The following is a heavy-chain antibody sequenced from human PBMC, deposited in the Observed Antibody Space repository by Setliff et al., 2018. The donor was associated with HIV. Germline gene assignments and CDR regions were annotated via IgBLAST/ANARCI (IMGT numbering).Heavy chain of an antibody. V-gene: IGHV1-69-2*01. CDR1: GCTFIDKY. D-gene: IGHD6-19*01. CDR3: GTVRIAVPDDFDF. Sequence: ASVKVSCKASGCTFIDKYMHWVRQAPGKGLEWMGRVDPEDGETIYAERFRGRISLTVDRSTGTAYMELNRLRSEDTAVYYCGTVRIAVPDDFDFWGQGTLVTVSS. J-gene: IGHJ4*02. CDR2: VDPEDGET.